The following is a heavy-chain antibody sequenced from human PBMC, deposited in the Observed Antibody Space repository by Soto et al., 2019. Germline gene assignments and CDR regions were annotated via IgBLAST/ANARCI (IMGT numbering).Heavy chain of an antibody. CDR1: EGPFTGYF. J-gene: IGHJ4*02. CDR2: INHSGST. CDR3: ARGEWLPLLQN. D-gene: IGHD5-12*01. Sequence: SETLSFTCAVDEGPFTGYFWTWFRQPPGKGLEWIGEINHSGSTNYNPSLTSRATMSIDTSKGQFSLNLSSVTAADTALYYCARGEWLPLLQNCGQGTLVTVSS. V-gene: IGHV4-34*01.